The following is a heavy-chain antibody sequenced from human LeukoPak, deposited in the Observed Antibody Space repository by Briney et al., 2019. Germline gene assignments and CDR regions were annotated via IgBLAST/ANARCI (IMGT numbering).Heavy chain of an antibody. J-gene: IGHJ4*02. CDR3: ARGDVDTAIDYYFDY. V-gene: IGHV3-30-3*01. D-gene: IGHD5-18*01. Sequence: GRSLRLSCAASGFTFSSYAMHWVRQAPGKGLEWVAVISYDGSNKYYADSVKGRFTISRDNSKNTLYLQMNSLRAEDTAVYYCARGDVDTAIDYYFDYWGQGTLVTVSS. CDR2: ISYDGSNK. CDR1: GFTFSSYA.